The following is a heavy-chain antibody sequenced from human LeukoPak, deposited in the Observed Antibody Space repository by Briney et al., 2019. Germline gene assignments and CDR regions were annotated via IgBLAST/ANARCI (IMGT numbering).Heavy chain of an antibody. V-gene: IGHV4-31*03. CDR1: GGSISSGGYY. J-gene: IGHJ5*02. Sequence: PSQPLSLTCTVSGGSISSGGYYWSWIRQHPGKGLAWIGYIYYSGSTYYNPSLKSRVTISVDTSKNQFSLKLSSVTAADTAVYYCARVKAKNDYGDYHNWFDPWGQGTLVTVSS. CDR2: IYYSGST. CDR3: ARVKAKNDYGDYHNWFDP. D-gene: IGHD4-17*01.